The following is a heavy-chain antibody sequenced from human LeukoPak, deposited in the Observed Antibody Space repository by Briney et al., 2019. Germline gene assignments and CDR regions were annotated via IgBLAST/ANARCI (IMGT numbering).Heavy chain of an antibody. D-gene: IGHD3-3*01. CDR2: IYYSGST. V-gene: IGHV4-31*03. CDR1: GGSISSGTYY. J-gene: IGHJ4*02. Sequence: SETLSLTCTVSGGSISSGTYYWCWIRQHPGKGLEWIGYIYYSGSTYYNPSLKSRVTISVDTSKNQFSLKLSSVTAADTAVYYCARVDVTIFGVVGPFDYWGQGTLVTVSS. CDR3: ARVDVTIFGVVGPFDY.